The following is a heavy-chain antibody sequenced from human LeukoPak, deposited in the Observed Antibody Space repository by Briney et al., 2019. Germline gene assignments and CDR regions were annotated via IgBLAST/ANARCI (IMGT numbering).Heavy chain of an antibody. D-gene: IGHD4-11*01. CDR2: ILGLGGGT. J-gene: IGHJ5*02. CDR1: GFGVGGSS. Sequence: GGSLRLSCAASGFGVGGSSMSWVRQTPGGGLEWVSGILGLGGGTNYADSVKGRFTISRDNAKNILYLQMNSLRAEDTAVYYCARARLQAYNWFDPWGQGTLVTVSS. CDR3: ARARLQAYNWFDP. V-gene: IGHV3-23*01.